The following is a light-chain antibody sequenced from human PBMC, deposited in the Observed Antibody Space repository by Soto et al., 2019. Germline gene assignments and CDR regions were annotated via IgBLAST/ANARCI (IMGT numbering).Light chain of an antibody. CDR3: AAWDDSLNSHV. CDR1: SSNIGTSS. J-gene: IGLJ1*01. Sequence: QAVLTQPHSASGTPGQRVTISCSGSSSNIGTSSVHWFQQLPGTAPKLLISTTNQRPSGVPERFSGSKSGTSASLAISGLQSEAEAEYYCAAWDDSLNSHVFGTGTRLTVL. CDR2: TTN. V-gene: IGLV1-44*01.